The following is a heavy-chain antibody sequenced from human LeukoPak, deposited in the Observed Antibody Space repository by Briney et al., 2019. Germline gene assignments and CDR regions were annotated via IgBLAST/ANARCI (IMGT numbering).Heavy chain of an antibody. CDR3: ARARPGYDTPPYYFDF. J-gene: IGHJ4*02. CDR2: ITGSGDGT. V-gene: IGHV3-23*01. CDR1: GFTFSNYA. Sequence: GGSLRLSCAASGFTFSNYAMMWVRQAPGKRPEWVSSITGSGDGTYYADSVRGRFTISRDNAKSSLYLQMNSLRAEDTAVYYCARARPGYDTPPYYFDFWGQGTLVTVSS. D-gene: IGHD3-16*01.